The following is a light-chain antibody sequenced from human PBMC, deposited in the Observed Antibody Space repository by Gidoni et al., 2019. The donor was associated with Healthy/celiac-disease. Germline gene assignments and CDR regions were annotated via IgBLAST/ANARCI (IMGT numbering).Light chain of an antibody. V-gene: IGLV2-14*01. Sequence: QSALTQPASVSVSPVQSITISCTGTSSDVGGYNYVSWYQQHPGNAPNLMIYDVSNRPSGVSNRFSGSKSGNTVSLTISGLQAEDEADYYCSSYTSSSTVVFGGGTKLTVL. CDR2: DVS. CDR3: SSYTSSSTVV. J-gene: IGLJ2*01. CDR1: SSDVGGYNY.